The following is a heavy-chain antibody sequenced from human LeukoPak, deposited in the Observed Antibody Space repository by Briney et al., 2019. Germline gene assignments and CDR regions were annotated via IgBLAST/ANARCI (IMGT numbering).Heavy chain of an antibody. D-gene: IGHD3-22*01. J-gene: IGHJ4*02. Sequence: GGSLRLSCAASGFTFSSYWMTWVRQAPGKGLEWVANIKQDGSVKNYVDSVKGRFTISRDNAKNSLYLQMNSLRAEDTAVYYCARAPRYYDSSGYYYRFDYWGQGTLVTVSS. V-gene: IGHV3-7*01. CDR1: GFTFSSYW. CDR3: ARAPRYYDSSGYYYRFDY. CDR2: IKQDGSVK.